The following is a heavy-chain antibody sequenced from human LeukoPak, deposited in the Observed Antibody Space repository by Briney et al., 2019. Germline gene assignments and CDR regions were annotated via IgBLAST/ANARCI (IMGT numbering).Heavy chain of an antibody. D-gene: IGHD6-13*01. CDR1: GFTFSSYA. CDR2: ISSNGGST. Sequence: GGSLRLSCAASGFTFSSYAMHWVRQAPGKGLEYVSAISSNGGSTYYANSVKGRFTISRDNSKNTLYLQMGSLRAEDMAVYYCARVPSSSWYNPAFDIWGQGTMVTVSS. CDR3: ARVPSSSWYNPAFDI. J-gene: IGHJ3*02. V-gene: IGHV3-64*01.